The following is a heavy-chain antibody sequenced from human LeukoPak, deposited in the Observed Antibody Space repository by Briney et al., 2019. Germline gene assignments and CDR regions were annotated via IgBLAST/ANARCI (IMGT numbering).Heavy chain of an antibody. CDR3: AKTPPRITIFVVAPYYFDY. Sequence: GGSLRLSCAASGFTFSSYAMSWVRQAPGKGLEWVSAISGSGGSTYYADSVKGRFTISRDNSKNTLYLQMNSLRAEDTAVYYCAKTPPRITIFVVAPYYFDYWGQGTLVTVSS. J-gene: IGHJ4*02. V-gene: IGHV3-23*01. CDR1: GFTFSSYA. D-gene: IGHD3-3*01. CDR2: ISGSGGST.